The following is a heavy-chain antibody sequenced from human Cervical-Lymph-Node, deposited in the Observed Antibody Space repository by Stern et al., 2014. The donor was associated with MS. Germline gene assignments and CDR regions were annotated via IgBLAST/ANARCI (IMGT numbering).Heavy chain of an antibody. J-gene: IGHJ4*02. CDR1: GFTFSSYG. CDR3: AKGNNGTPDY. CDR2: IGYDGNKE. Sequence: VQLLESGGGVVQPGGSLRLSCAASGFTFSSYGMHWVRQAPGKGLEGVAVIGYDGNKEYYADPVKGRFTISRDNSRNTVSLQMNALRSEDTAVFYCAKGNNGTPDYWGRGTLVTVSS. D-gene: IGHD1-26*01. V-gene: IGHV3-30*02.